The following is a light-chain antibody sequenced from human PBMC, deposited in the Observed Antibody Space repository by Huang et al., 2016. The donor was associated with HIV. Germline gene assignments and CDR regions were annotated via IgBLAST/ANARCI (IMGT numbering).Light chain of an antibody. J-gene: IGKJ4*01. CDR3: QQYENGLT. CDR2: DAS. Sequence: DIQMTQSPSSLSASVGDRVTITCQASQDISNYLIWYQQKPGKAPKLLIYDASNLETGVPSRFSGSGSGTDFTFTINSLQPEDVARYYCQQYENGLTFGGGTKVEI. CDR1: QDISNY. V-gene: IGKV1-33*01.